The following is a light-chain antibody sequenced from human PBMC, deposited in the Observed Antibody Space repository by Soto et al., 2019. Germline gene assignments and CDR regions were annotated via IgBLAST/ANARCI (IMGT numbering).Light chain of an antibody. CDR3: GRWDSSLVGV. V-gene: IGLV1-51*02. CDR1: SSNIGNNY. J-gene: IGLJ3*02. CDR2: ENN. Sequence: QSVLTQPPSVSAAPGQKVTISCSGSSSNIGNNYVSWYQQLPGTAPKLLIYENNKRPSGIPDRFSGSKSGTSATLGITGLQTGDEADYYCGRWDSSLVGVFGGGTKLTVL.